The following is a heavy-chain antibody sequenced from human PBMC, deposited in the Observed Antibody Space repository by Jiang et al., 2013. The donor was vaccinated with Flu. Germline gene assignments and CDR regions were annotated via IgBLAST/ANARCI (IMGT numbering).Heavy chain of an antibody. CDR1: GGTFSSYA. CDR3: ARLAHDGDYELVDY. D-gene: IGHD4-17*01. Sequence: GAEVKKPGSSVKVSCKASGGTFSSYAISWVRQAPGQGLEWMGRIIPILGIANYAQKFQGRVTITADKSTSTAYMELSSLRSEDTAVYYCARLAHDGDYELVDYWGQGTLVTVSS. V-gene: IGHV1-69*04. CDR2: IIPILGIA. J-gene: IGHJ4*02.